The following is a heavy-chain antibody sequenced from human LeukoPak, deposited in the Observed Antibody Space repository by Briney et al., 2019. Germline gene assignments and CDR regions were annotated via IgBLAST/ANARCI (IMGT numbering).Heavy chain of an antibody. CDR3: AYRIAVAGTQFDY. D-gene: IGHD6-19*01. V-gene: IGHV1-46*01. CDR2: INPSGGST. CDR1: GYTFTSYY. J-gene: IGHJ4*02. Sequence: ASVKVSCKASGYTFTSYYMHWVRQAPGQGLEWMGIINPSGGSTSYAQKFQGRVTMTRDTPTSTVYMELSSLRSEDTAVYYCAYRIAVAGTQFDYWGQGTLVTVSS.